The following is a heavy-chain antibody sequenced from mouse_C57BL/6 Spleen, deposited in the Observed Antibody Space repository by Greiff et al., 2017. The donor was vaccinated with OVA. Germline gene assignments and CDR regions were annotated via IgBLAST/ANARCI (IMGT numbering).Heavy chain of an antibody. Sequence: EVKLVESGGGLVKPGGSLKLSCAASGFTFSDYGMHWVRQAPEKGLEWVAYISSGSSTIYYADTVKGRFTISRDNAKNTLFLQMTRLRSEDTAMYYCARPYSNYGAMDYWGQGTSVTVSS. V-gene: IGHV5-17*01. D-gene: IGHD2-5*01. CDR3: ARPYSNYGAMDY. CDR1: GFTFSDYG. CDR2: ISSGSSTI. J-gene: IGHJ4*01.